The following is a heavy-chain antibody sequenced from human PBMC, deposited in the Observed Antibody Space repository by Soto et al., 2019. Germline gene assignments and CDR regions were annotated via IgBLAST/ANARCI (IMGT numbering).Heavy chain of an antibody. V-gene: IGHV3-30-3*01. CDR3: AREYSSSWYDYATNWFDP. D-gene: IGHD6-13*01. Sequence: GGSLRLSXAASGFTFSSYAMHWVRQAPGKGLEWVAVISYDGSNKYYADSVKGRFTISRDNSKNTLYLQMNSLRAEDTAVYYCAREYSSSWYDYATNWFDPWGQGTLVTVSS. CDR1: GFTFSSYA. CDR2: ISYDGSNK. J-gene: IGHJ5*02.